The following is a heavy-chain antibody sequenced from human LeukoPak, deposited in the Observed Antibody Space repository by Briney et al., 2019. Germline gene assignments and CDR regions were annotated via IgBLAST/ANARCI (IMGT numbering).Heavy chain of an antibody. Sequence: GASVKVSCKASGYTFTGYYMHWARQAPGQGLEWMGWINPNSGGTNYAQKFQGRVTMTRDTSISTAYMELSRLRSDDTAVYYCARSHGGITIRNWFDPWGQGTLVTVSS. J-gene: IGHJ5*02. V-gene: IGHV1-2*02. D-gene: IGHD3-3*01. CDR3: ARSHGGITIRNWFDP. CDR2: INPNSGGT. CDR1: GYTFTGYY.